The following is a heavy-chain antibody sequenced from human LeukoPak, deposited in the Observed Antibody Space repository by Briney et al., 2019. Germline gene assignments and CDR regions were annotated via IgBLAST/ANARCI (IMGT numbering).Heavy chain of an antibody. Sequence: SETLSLTCTVSGGSISNYYWAWTRQSAGRGLEWIGRIYTSGSISYNPSLKSRVTMSVDTSKNQFSLKLISVTAADTAVYYCARVSSSVTHFDYWGQGTLVTVSS. CDR3: ARVSSSVTHFDY. V-gene: IGHV4-4*07. J-gene: IGHJ4*02. D-gene: IGHD4-17*01. CDR2: IYTSGSI. CDR1: GGSISNYY.